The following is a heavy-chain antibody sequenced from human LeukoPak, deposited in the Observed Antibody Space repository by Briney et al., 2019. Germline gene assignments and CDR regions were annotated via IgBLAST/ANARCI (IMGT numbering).Heavy chain of an antibody. V-gene: IGHV3-15*01. CDR2: IKSKVRGGTS. Sequence: GGSLRLSCSVSGMTFTNAWMTWVCQAPGKGLEWVARIKSKVRGGTSDYAAPVKGRFTISRDDSEKKLYLQMNNLKSEDTALYYCTTDPVGIYDADYWGQGTLVTVSS. CDR3: TTDPVGIYDADY. J-gene: IGHJ4*02. D-gene: IGHD3-10*01. CDR1: GMTFTNAW.